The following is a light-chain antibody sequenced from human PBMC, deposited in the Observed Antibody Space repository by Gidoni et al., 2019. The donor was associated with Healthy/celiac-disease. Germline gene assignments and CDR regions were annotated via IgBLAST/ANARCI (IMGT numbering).Light chain of an antibody. V-gene: IGKV3-20*01. CDR2: GAS. Sequence: EIVLTQSPGTLSLSPGDRATLSCRASQSVSSSYLAWYQQKPGQAPRLLIYGASSRATGIPDRFSGSGSGTDFTLTISRLEPEDFAVYYCQQYGSSPGFTFXPXTKVDIK. J-gene: IGKJ3*01. CDR3: QQYGSSPGFT. CDR1: QSVSSSY.